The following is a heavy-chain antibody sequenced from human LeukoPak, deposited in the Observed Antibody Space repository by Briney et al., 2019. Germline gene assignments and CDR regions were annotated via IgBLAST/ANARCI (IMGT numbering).Heavy chain of an antibody. Sequence: KASETLSLTCTVSGGSISSYYWSWIRQPPGKGLEWIGYIYYSGSTNYNPSLKSRVTISVDTSKNQFSLKLSSVTAADTAVYYCARGGDGCGNWFDPWGQGTLVTVSS. CDR3: ARGGDGCGNWFDP. CDR2: IYYSGST. V-gene: IGHV4-59*08. J-gene: IGHJ5*02. D-gene: IGHD5-24*01. CDR1: GGSISSYY.